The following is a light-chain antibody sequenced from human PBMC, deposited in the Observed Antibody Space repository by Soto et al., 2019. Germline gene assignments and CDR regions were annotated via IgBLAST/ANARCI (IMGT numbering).Light chain of an antibody. V-gene: IGKV3-20*01. Sequence: EIVLTQSPGTLSLSPGERATPSCRASQSVSSSFLAWYQQKRGQPPRLLIYGASSRATGIPDRSSGSGSGTDFTLTLSRVEPDDFAVYYCQHFRAFGQGTRLEIK. J-gene: IGKJ5*01. CDR3: QHFRA. CDR1: QSVSSSF. CDR2: GAS.